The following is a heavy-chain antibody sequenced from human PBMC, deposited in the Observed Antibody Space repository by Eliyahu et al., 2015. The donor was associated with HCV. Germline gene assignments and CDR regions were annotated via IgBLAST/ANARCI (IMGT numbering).Heavy chain of an antibody. CDR3: ARANRRSYYGMDV. CDR1: GFTFSDHY. J-gene: IGHJ6*02. D-gene: IGHD2/OR15-2a*01. Sequence: EVQLVESGGGLVQXGGSLRLSCAAXGFTFSDHYMDWXRQAPGKGLEWVGXTRNKANSYTTEYAASVKGRFTISRDDSKNSLYLQMNSLKTEDTAVYYCARANRRSYYGMDVWGQGTTVTVSS. V-gene: IGHV3-72*01. CDR2: TRNKANSYTT.